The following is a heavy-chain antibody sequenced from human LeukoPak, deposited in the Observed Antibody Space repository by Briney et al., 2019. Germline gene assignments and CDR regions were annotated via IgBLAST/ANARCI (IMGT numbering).Heavy chain of an antibody. CDR2: ISGSGSYI. CDR3: AREGRVGATTTAFDI. J-gene: IGHJ3*02. V-gene: IGHV3-21*01. CDR1: GFTFSSYS. D-gene: IGHD1-26*01. Sequence: GGSLRLSCAASGFTFSSYSMNWVRQAPGKGLEWVSSISGSGSYIYYADSVKGRFTISRHNAKNSLYLQMNSLRAEDTAVYYCAREGRVGATTTAFDIWGQGTMVTVSS.